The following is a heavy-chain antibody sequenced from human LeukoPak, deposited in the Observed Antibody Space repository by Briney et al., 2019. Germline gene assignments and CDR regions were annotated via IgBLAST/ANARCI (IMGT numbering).Heavy chain of an antibody. CDR2: IIPIFGIA. D-gene: IGHD6-13*01. CDR1: GGTFSSYA. J-gene: IGHJ6*02. V-gene: IGHV1-69*04. Sequence: SVKVSCKASGGTFSSYAISWVRQAPGQGLEWMGRIIPIFGIANYAQKFQGRVTITADKSTSTAYMELSSLRSEDTAVYYCARAPSSVSPTAGTKERDVWGQGTTVTVSS. CDR3: ARAPSSVSPTAGTKERDV.